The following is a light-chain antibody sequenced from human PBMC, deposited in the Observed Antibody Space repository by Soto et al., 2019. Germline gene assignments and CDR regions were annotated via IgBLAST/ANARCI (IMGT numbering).Light chain of an antibody. CDR1: SSDVGSYNL. J-gene: IGLJ1*01. CDR3: CSYAGSSTF. CDR2: EVS. V-gene: IGLV2-23*02. Sequence: QSVLTQPASVSGSPGQSITISCTGTSSDVGSYNLVSWYQQHPGKAPKLMIYEVSKRPSGVSNRFSGSKSGNTASLTISGLLAEDEADYYCCSYAGSSTFFGTGTKVTVL.